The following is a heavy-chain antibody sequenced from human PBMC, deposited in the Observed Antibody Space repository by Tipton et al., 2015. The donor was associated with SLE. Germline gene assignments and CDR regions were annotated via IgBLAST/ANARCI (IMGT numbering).Heavy chain of an antibody. J-gene: IGHJ3*02. Sequence: TLSLTCTVSGGSISSSSYYWSWIRQPPGKGLEWIGEINHSGSTNYNPSLKSRVTISVDTSKNQFSLKLRSVTAADTAVYYCARVREFNSGWHRVDAFDIWGQGTTVTVSS. CDR1: GGSISSSSYY. D-gene: IGHD6-19*01. V-gene: IGHV4-39*07. CDR2: INHSGST. CDR3: ARVREFNSGWHRVDAFDI.